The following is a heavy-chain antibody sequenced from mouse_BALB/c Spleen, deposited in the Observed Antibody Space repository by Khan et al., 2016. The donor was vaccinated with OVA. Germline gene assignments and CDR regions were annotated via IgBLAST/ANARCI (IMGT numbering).Heavy chain of an antibody. CDR3: ARGNYYGYYFDY. V-gene: IGHV3-2*02. J-gene: IGHJ2*01. D-gene: IGHD1-1*01. Sequence: EVQLVESGPGLVKPSQSLSLTCTVTGYSITSGYAWNWIRQFPGNKLEWMGYISYSGVTSYTPSLKSRISITRDTSKHQFFLLLNSETTEDTPTYYCARGNYYGYYFDYWGQGTTLTVSS. CDR2: ISYSGVT. CDR1: GYSITSGYA.